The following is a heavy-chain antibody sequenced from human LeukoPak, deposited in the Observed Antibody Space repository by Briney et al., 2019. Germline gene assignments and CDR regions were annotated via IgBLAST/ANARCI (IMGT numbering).Heavy chain of an antibody. CDR2: MNPNSGNT. Sequence: ASVKVSCKASGYTFTSYDINLVRQATGQGREWMGWMNPNSGNTGYAQKFQGRVTITRNTTISTAYMELSSLREEDTAVYYCASGGGERLYYYYMDVWGKGTTVTVSS. D-gene: IGHD4-17*01. CDR3: ASGGGERLYYYYMDV. J-gene: IGHJ6*03. V-gene: IGHV1-8*03. CDR1: GYTFTSYD.